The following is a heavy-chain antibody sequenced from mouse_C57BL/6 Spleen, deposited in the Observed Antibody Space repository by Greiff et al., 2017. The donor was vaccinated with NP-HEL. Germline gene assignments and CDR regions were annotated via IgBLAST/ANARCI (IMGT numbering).Heavy chain of an antibody. CDR3: ARPVPYWYFDV. D-gene: IGHD5-1*01. CDR2: ISSGSSTI. CDR1: GFTFSDYG. V-gene: IGHV5-17*01. Sequence: EVKLLESGGGLVKPGGSLKLSCAASGFTFSDYGMHWVRQAPEKGLEWVAYISSGSSTIYYADTVKGRFTISRDNAKNTLFLQMTSLRSEDTAMYYCARPVPYWYFDVWGTGTTVTVSS. J-gene: IGHJ1*03.